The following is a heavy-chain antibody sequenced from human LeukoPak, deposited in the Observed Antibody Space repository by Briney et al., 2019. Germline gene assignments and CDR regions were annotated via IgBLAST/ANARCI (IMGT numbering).Heavy chain of an antibody. CDR2: ISSSSRNT. D-gene: IGHD3-3*01. CDR3: ARGGTFGVDISDY. J-gene: IGHJ4*02. CDR1: GFTFSTYS. V-gene: IGHV3-21*01. Sequence: GGSLRLSCAVSGFTFSTYSMTWVRQAPGKGLEWVSSISSSSRNTYYTESLRGRFTISRDDAKNSLFLQMNSLRVEDTAVYYCARGGTFGVDISDYWGQGTLVTVSS.